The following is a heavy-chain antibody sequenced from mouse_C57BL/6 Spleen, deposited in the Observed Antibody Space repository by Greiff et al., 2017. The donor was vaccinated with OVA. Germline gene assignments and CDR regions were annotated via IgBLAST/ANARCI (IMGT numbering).Heavy chain of an antibody. D-gene: IGHD1-1*01. V-gene: IGHV1-26*01. CDR1: GYTFTDYY. CDR2: INPNNGGT. J-gene: IGHJ2*01. Sequence: EVKLQQSGPELVKPGASVKISCKASGYTFTDYYMNWVKQSHGKSLEWIGDINPNNGGTSYNQKFKGKATLTVDKSSSTAYMELRSLTSEDSAVYYCARDYYGSSDYWGQGTTLTVSS. CDR3: ARDYYGSSDY.